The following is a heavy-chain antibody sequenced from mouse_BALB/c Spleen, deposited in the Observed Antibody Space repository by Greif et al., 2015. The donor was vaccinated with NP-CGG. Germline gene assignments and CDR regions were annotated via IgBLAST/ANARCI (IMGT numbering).Heavy chain of an antibody. J-gene: IGHJ2*01. CDR3: AGTYFDY. D-gene: IGHD3-3*01. CDR1: GFNIKDTY. V-gene: IGHV14-3*02. CDR2: IDPANGST. Sequence: EVQLQQSGAELVKPGASVKLSCTASGFNIKDTYMHWVKQRPEQGLEWIGRIDPANGSTKYDPKFQGKATITADTSSNTAYPQLSSLASEDTAVYYCAGTYFDYWGQGTTLTVSS.